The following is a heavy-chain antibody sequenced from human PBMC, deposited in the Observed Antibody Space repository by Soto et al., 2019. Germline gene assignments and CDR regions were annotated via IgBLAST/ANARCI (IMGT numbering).Heavy chain of an antibody. J-gene: IGHJ4*02. Sequence: ASVKVSCKASGYTFTSYGISWVRQAPGQGLEWMGWISAYNGNTNYAQKLQGRVTMTTDTSTSTAYMELRSLRSDDTAVYYCASFGGGDTGGGGGFDYWGQGTLVTVSS. CDR2: ISAYNGNT. D-gene: IGHD3-10*01. CDR3: ASFGGGDTGGGGGFDY. V-gene: IGHV1-18*01. CDR1: GYTFTSYG.